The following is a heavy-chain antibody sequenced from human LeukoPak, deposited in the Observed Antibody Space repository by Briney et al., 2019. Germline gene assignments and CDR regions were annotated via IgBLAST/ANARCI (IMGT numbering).Heavy chain of an antibody. J-gene: IGHJ4*02. CDR2: ISYRGST. CDR1: GGSISSGGYY. Sequence: SQTLSLTCTVSGGSISSGGYYWSGIRQHPGKGLECIGYISYRGSTDYNPSLKSRVTISVDTSKNQFSLKLSSVTAADTAVYYCARLSIVAAGYFDYWGQGTLVTVSS. CDR3: ARLSIVAAGYFDY. D-gene: IGHD6-13*01. V-gene: IGHV4-31*03.